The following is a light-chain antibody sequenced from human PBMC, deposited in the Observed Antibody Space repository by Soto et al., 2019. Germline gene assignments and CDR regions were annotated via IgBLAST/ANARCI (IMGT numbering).Light chain of an antibody. CDR1: SSDVGSYNY. V-gene: IGLV2-8*01. CDR2: EDN. Sequence: QSALTQPPSASGSPGQSVTISCTGTSSDVGSYNYVSWYQQHPDKAPKLMIYEDNKLPSGVPDRFSGSKSGNTASLTVSGLQAEDEADYYCTSYAGYNNPVVFGGGTQLTVL. CDR3: TSYAGYNNPVV. J-gene: IGLJ2*01.